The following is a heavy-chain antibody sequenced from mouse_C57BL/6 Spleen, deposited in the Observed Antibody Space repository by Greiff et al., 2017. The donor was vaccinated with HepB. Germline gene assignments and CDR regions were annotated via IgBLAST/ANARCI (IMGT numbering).Heavy chain of an antibody. D-gene: IGHD3-3*01. CDR1: GYTFTSYW. CDR3: ARDRPFDY. Sequence: QVQLQQPGAELVKPGASVKLSCKASGYTFTSYWMQWVKQRPGQGLEWIGEIDPSDSYTNYNQKFKGKATLTVDTSSSTAYMQRSSLTSEDSAVYYSARDRPFDYWGQGTTLTVSS. J-gene: IGHJ2*01. CDR2: IDPSDSYT. V-gene: IGHV1-50*01.